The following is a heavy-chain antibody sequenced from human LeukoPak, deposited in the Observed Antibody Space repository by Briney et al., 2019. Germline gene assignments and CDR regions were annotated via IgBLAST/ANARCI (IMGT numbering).Heavy chain of an antibody. CDR3: AAGLFHFWSGPYFDY. CDR2: INHSGST. V-gene: IGHV4-34*01. CDR1: GGSFSGYY. D-gene: IGHD3-3*02. Sequence: SSETLSLTCAVYGGSFSGYYWSWIRQPPGKGLEWIGEINHSGSTNYNPSLKSRVTISVDTSKNQFSLKLSSVTAADTAVDYCAAGLFHFWSGPYFDYWGQGTLVTVSS. J-gene: IGHJ4*02.